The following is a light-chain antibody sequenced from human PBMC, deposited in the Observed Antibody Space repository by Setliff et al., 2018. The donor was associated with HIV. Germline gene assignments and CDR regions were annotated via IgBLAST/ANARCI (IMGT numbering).Light chain of an antibody. CDR3: CSYAGTYTYV. Sequence: QSALTQPPSVSVSPGQSVTISCTGTSSDIGVYNYVSWYQQHPGRAPKLMIYDVNKRPSGVPGRFSGSKSGNAASLTISGLRAEDEADYYCCSYAGTYTYVFGTGTKV. CDR1: SSDIGVYNY. V-gene: IGLV2-11*01. J-gene: IGLJ1*01. CDR2: DVN.